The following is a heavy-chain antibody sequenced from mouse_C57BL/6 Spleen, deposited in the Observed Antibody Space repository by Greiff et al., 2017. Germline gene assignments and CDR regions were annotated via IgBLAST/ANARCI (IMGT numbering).Heavy chain of an antibody. Sequence: EVKLQESGPGLVKPSQSLSLTCSVTGYSITSGYYWNWIRQFPGNKLEWMGYISYDGSNNYNPSLKNRISITRDTSKNQFFLKLNSVTTEDTATYYCARNWEYYFDYWGQGTTLTVSS. CDR2: ISYDGSN. J-gene: IGHJ2*01. D-gene: IGHD4-1*01. V-gene: IGHV3-6*01. CDR3: ARNWEYYFDY. CDR1: GYSITSGYY.